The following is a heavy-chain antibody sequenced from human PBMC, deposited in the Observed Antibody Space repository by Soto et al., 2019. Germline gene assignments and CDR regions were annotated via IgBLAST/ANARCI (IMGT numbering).Heavy chain of an antibody. J-gene: IGHJ4*02. V-gene: IGHV1-18*01. D-gene: IGHD7-27*01. Sequence: QVQLVQSGAEVKKPGASVKVSCKASGYTFTNFGISWVRQAPGQGLEWMGWISAYNGNTNYAHTCQGRVTMTTDKSMSTAYMELRSLSSDDTAVYYCASVGTPIAYWGQGTLVTVSS. CDR1: GYTFTNFG. CDR3: ASVGTPIAY. CDR2: ISAYNGNT.